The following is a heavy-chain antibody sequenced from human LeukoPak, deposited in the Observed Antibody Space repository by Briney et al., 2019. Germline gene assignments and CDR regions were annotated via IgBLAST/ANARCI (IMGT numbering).Heavy chain of an antibody. CDR3: ARVRRGSYYDFDY. CDR2: IKQDGSEK. V-gene: IGHV3-7*01. CDR1: GFTFSSYW. Sequence: GGSLRLSCAASGFTFSSYWMSWARQAPGKGLEWVANIKQDGSEKYYVDSVKGRFTISRDNAKNSLYLQMNSLRAEDTAVYYCARVRRGSYYDFDYWGQGTLVTVSS. J-gene: IGHJ4*02. D-gene: IGHD1-26*01.